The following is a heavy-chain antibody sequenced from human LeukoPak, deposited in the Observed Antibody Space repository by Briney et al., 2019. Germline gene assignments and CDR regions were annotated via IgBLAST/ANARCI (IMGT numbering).Heavy chain of an antibody. V-gene: IGHV4-38-2*02. CDR2: ISHSGNT. D-gene: IGHD1-1*01. Sequence: SETLSLTCTVSGYSISSTYYGAWIRQPPGKGLEWIATISHSGNTYYTPSLESRLTISLDTSKKHFSLRLSSVTAADTAVYYWARVNAPVATFDYWGLGTLVAVSS. CDR1: GYSISSTYY. J-gene: IGHJ4*02. CDR3: ARVNAPVATFDY.